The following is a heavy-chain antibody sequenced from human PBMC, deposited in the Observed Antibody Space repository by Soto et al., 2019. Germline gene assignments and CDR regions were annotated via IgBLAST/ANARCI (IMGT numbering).Heavy chain of an antibody. D-gene: IGHD6-19*01. CDR2: IYYSGRT. CDR3: ARLFLGSGWANFDY. CDR1: GGSISSSSYY. J-gene: IGHJ4*02. V-gene: IGHV4-39*01. Sequence: ETLSLTCTVSGGSISSSSYYWGWIRQPPGKGLEWIGSIYYSGRTYYNPSLKSRVTISVDTSKNQFSLKLSSVTAADTAVYYCARLFLGSGWANFDYWGQGTLVTVSS.